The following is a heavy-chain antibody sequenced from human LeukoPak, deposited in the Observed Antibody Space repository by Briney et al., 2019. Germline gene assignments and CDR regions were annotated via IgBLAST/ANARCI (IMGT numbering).Heavy chain of an antibody. V-gene: IGHV3-66*03. CDR3: TRDRAGTQSWVEFDL. D-gene: IGHD3-10*01. CDR2: IYTSGST. CDR1: GFSVSSTY. Sequence: PGGSLRLSCAASGFSVSSTYMSWVRQAPGKGLEWVSLIYTSGSTFYADSVMGRFTISRDNSKNTLFLQMNSRRAEDSAVYYCTRDRAGTQSWVEFDLWGQGTLVTVSS. J-gene: IGHJ5*02.